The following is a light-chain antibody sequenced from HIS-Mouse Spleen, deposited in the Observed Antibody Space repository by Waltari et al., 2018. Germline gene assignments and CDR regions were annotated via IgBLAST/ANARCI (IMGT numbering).Light chain of an antibody. CDR1: SRAVGSYNL. CDR2: EGS. J-gene: IGLJ3*02. V-gene: IGLV2-23*01. Sequence: QSALTQPAPVSGSPGQSITIPCTGTSRAVGSYNLVSWYQQHPGKAPKLMIYEGSKRPSGVSNRFSGSKSGNTASLTISGLQAEDEADYYCCSYAGSSTLFGGGTKLTVL. CDR3: CSYAGSSTL.